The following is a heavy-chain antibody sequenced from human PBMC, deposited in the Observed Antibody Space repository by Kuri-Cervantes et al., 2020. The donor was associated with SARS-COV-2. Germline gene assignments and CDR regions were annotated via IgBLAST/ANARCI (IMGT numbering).Heavy chain of an antibody. CDR2: FDPEDGER. V-gene: IGHV1-24*01. CDR3: ARDPRIAAPRKFWSDYYGMDV. CDR1: GYTLTELS. D-gene: IGHD6-13*01. Sequence: ASVKVSCKISGYTLTELSIYWVRLAPGKGLEWMGGFDPEDGERVSAQKLQGRVAMTTDTSTSTAYMELRSLRSDDTAVYYCARDPRIAAPRKFWSDYYGMDVWGQGTTVTVSS. J-gene: IGHJ6*02.